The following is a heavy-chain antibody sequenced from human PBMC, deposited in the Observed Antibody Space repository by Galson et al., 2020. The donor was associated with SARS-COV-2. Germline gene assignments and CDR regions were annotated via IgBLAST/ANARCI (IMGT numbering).Heavy chain of an antibody. D-gene: IGHD3-10*01. CDR3: ARRLLTSMIRGVLGAFDI. Sequence: GESLKISCKASGYTFTDNYIHWLRQAPGQGLEWMGVINPTGGSTSYAPNFRDRVTMTRDTSTNTVYMELSSLRSEDTAVYYCARRLLTSMIRGVLGAFDIWGQGTMVSVSS. CDR1: GYTFTDNY. J-gene: IGHJ3*02. V-gene: IGHV1-46*01. CDR2: INPTGGST.